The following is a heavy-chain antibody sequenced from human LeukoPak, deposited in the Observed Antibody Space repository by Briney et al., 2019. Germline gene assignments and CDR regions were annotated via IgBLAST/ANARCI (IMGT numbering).Heavy chain of an antibody. V-gene: IGHV3-23*01. CDR1: GFTFSSSA. Sequence: PGGSLRLSCAASGFTFSSSAMTWVRQGPGKGPEWVSAISGSGGHTYHADSVKGRFTISRDNSKNTLYLQMNSLRAEDTAVYYCAKNFYDSTGYSYWGQGTMVTVSS. CDR3: AKNFYDSTGYSY. J-gene: IGHJ3*01. CDR2: ISGSGGHT. D-gene: IGHD3-22*01.